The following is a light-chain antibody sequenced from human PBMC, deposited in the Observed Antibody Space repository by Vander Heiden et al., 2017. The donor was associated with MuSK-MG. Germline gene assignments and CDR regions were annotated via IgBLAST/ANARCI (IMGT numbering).Light chain of an antibody. CDR2: WAS. J-gene: IGKJ3*01. CDR3: QQDDGTPFT. Sequence: IVITQSQESPSVSLVDRATINCNSSQTTFYRPNKKTYLAWYQQKPGQPPRLLMYWASTRESGVPDRFSGSGSGTDFTLSISSLQAEDVAIYYCQQDDGTPFTFGHGTEVAI. V-gene: IGKV4-1*01. CDR1: QTTFYRPNKKTY.